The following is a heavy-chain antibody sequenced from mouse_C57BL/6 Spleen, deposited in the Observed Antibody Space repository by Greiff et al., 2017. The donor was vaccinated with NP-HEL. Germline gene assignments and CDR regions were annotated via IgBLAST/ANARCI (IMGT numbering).Heavy chain of an antibody. Sequence: EVQLVESGGDLVKPGGSLKLSCAASGFTFSSYGMSWVRQTPDKRLEWVATISSGGSYTYYPDSVKGRFTISRDNAKNTLYLQMSSLKSEDTAMYYCARQGSGLFAYWGQGTLVTVSA. CDR1: GFTFSSYG. J-gene: IGHJ3*01. CDR2: ISSGGSYT. CDR3: ARQGSGLFAY. V-gene: IGHV5-6*01. D-gene: IGHD3-2*02.